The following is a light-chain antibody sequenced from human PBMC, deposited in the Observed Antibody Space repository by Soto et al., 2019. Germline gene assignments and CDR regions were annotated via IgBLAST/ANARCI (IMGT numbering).Light chain of an antibody. CDR1: QSVSSY. Sequence: EIVLTQSPATLSLSPGERATLSCRASQSVSSYLAWYQQKPGQAPRVLIYDASNRATGIPARFSGSGSGTDFTLTISSLEPEDFAVYYCQQRSNWPPRFTFGPGTKVDIE. V-gene: IGKV3-11*01. CDR2: DAS. J-gene: IGKJ3*01. CDR3: QQRSNWPPRFT.